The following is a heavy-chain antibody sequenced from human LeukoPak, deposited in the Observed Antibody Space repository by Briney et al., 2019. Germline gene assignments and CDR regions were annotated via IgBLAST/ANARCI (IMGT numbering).Heavy chain of an antibody. D-gene: IGHD3-10*01. CDR1: GYTFTGYY. Sequence: ASVKVSCKASGYTFTGYYMHWVRQAPGQGLEWMGWINPNSGGTNYAQKFQDRVSMTRDTSINTAYMELSRLRPDDTAVYYCVRDGSFDIWDQGTMVTVSS. CDR2: INPNSGGT. V-gene: IGHV1-2*02. J-gene: IGHJ3*02. CDR3: VRDGSFDI.